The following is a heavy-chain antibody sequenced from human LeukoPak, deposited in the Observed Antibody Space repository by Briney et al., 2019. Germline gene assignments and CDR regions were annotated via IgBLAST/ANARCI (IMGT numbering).Heavy chain of an antibody. Sequence: GGSLRLSCTASGFTFGDYTVTWFRQAPGKGLEWVGFIRSKTYGGTTEDAASVKGRFTISRDDSKSIAYLQMNSLKTEDTAVYYCTSFGGATRSDDAFDIWGQGTMVTVSS. CDR1: GFTFGDYT. J-gene: IGHJ3*02. CDR2: IRSKTYGGTT. D-gene: IGHD1-26*01. V-gene: IGHV3-49*03. CDR3: TSFGGATRSDDAFDI.